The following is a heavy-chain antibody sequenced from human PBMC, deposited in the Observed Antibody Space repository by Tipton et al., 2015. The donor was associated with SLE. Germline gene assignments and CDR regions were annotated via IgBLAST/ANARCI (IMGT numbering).Heavy chain of an antibody. V-gene: IGHV4-59*01. CDR3: ARVPPAGRAFDI. CDR2: IYYSGST. CDR1: GGSISSYY. J-gene: IGHJ3*02. Sequence: TLSLTCTVSGGSISSYYWSWIRQPPGKGLEWIGYIYYSGSTNYNLSLKSRVTISVDTSKNQFSLKLSSVTAADTAVYYCARVPPAGRAFDIWGQGTMVTVSS.